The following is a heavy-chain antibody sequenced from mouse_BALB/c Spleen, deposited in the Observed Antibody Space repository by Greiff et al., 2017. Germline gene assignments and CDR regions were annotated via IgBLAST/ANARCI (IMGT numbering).Heavy chain of an antibody. CDR2: IWSGGST. V-gene: IGHV2-5-1*01. CDR3: AKGLCFDY. CDR1: GFSFTSYG. Sequence: QVQLQQSGPSLVQPSQCLSISCTVSGFSFTSYGVHWVRQSPGKGLEWLGVIWSGGSTDYNAAFMSRLSITKDNSKSQVFFQMNSLQADDTAIYYCAKGLCFDYWGQGTTLTVSS. J-gene: IGHJ2*01.